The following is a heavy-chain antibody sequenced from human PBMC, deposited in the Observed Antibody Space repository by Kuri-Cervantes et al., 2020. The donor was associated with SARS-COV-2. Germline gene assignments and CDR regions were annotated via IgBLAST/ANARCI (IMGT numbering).Heavy chain of an antibody. Sequence: GGSLRLSCAASGFTFSSYAMHWVRQAPGKGLEWVAVISYDGSNKYYADSVKGRFTISRDNSKNTLYLQMNSLRAEGTAVYYCARGPQVRGTTLGYYYYYYMDVWGKGTTVTVSS. V-gene: IGHV3-30-3*01. CDR2: ISYDGSNK. CDR3: ARGPQVRGTTLGYYYYYYMDV. CDR1: GFTFSSYA. D-gene: IGHD1-1*01. J-gene: IGHJ6*03.